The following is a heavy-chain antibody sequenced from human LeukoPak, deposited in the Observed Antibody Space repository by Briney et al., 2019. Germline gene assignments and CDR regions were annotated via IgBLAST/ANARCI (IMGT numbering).Heavy chain of an antibody. V-gene: IGHV3-48*03. CDR3: ARDLDYGDYVLDY. CDR1: GFTFSSYE. D-gene: IGHD4-17*01. CDR2: IRSSGSTI. J-gene: IGHJ4*02. Sequence: GGSLRLSCAASGFTFSSYEMNWVRQAPGKGLEWVSYIRSSGSTIYYADSVKGRFTISRDNAKNSLYLQMNSLRAEDTAVYYCARDLDYGDYVLDYWGQGTLVTVSS.